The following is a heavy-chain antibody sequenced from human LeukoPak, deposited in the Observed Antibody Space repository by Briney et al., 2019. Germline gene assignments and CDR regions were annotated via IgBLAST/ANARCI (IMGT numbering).Heavy chain of an antibody. V-gene: IGHV4-61*02. CDR1: GGSISSGSYY. J-gene: IGHJ6*03. CDR3: ATGKYCSSTSCYAVGYYYYYMDV. CDR2: IYTSGST. D-gene: IGHD2-2*01. Sequence: SETLSLTCTVSGGSISSGSYYWSWIRQPAGKGLEWIGRIYTSGSTNYNPSLKSRATISVDTSKNQFSLKLSSVTAADTAVYYCATGKYCSSTSCYAVGYYYYYMDVWGKGTTVTISS.